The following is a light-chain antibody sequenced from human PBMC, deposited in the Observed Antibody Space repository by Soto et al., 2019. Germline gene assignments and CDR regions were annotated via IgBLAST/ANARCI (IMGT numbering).Light chain of an antibody. CDR3: QQRSNWPRGGGA. CDR1: QSVSSY. CDR2: DAS. J-gene: IGKJ1*01. V-gene: IGKV3-11*01. Sequence: EIVLTQSPATLSLSPGERATLSCRASQSVSSYLAWYQQKPGQAPRLLIYDASNRATGIPARFSGSGSGTDFTLTISSLDPEDFAFYYCQQRSNWPRGGGAFGQGTKVEIK.